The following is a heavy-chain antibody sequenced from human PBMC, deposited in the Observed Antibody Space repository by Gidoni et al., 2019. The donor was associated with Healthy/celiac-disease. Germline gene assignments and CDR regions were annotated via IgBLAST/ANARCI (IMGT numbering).Heavy chain of an antibody. D-gene: IGHD3-10*01. CDR3: ARSNLLSWADAFDI. Sequence: QVQLVQSGAEVKKPGASVKVSCKASGYTFTGYYMHWVRQAPGQGLEWMGWINPNRGGTNYAQKFQGRVTMTRDTSISTAYMELSRLRSDDTAVYYCARSNLLSWADAFDIWGQGTMVTVSS. J-gene: IGHJ3*02. V-gene: IGHV1-2*02. CDR2: INPNRGGT. CDR1: GYTFTGYY.